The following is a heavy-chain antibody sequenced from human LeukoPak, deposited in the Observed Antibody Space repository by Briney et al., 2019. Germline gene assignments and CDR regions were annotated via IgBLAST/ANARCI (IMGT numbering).Heavy chain of an antibody. J-gene: IGHJ5*02. CDR1: GGSISSYY. V-gene: IGHV4-4*07. Sequence: SETLSLTCTVSGGSISSYYWSWIRQPAGKGLEWIGRIYTSGSTNYNPSLKSRVTISVDKSKNQFSLKLSSVTAADTAVYYCAVYSSSYNWFDPWGQGTLVTVSS. D-gene: IGHD6-13*01. CDR3: AVYSSSYNWFDP. CDR2: IYTSGST.